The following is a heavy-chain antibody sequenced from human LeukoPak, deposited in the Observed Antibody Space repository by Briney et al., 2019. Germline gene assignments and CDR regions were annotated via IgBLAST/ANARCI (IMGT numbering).Heavy chain of an antibody. CDR1: GFTFSSYW. CDR3: ARDPGYCSGGSCYFDY. V-gene: IGHV3-7*01. D-gene: IGHD2-15*01. CDR2: IKQDGSEK. Sequence: GGSLRLSCAASGFTFSSYWMSWVRRAPGKGLEWVANIKQDGSEKYYVDSVKGRFTISRDNAKNSLYLRMNSLRAEDTAVYYCARDPGYCSGGSCYFDYWGQGTLVTVSS. J-gene: IGHJ4*02.